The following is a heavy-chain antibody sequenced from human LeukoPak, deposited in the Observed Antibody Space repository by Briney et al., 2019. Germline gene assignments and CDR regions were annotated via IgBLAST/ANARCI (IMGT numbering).Heavy chain of an antibody. D-gene: IGHD2-15*01. CDR1: GLTFSSYW. CDR3: TRDTCCSSGTCYSFYGY. CDR2: IKQDGSEK. V-gene: IGHV3-7*01. J-gene: IGHJ4*02. Sequence: PGGSLRLSCAASGLTFSSYWMTWVRQAPGKGLEWVANIKQDGSEKYVDSVKGRFTISRDNAKNSLYLQMNSLRAEDTAVYYCTRDTCCSSGTCYSFYGYWGQGTLVTVSS.